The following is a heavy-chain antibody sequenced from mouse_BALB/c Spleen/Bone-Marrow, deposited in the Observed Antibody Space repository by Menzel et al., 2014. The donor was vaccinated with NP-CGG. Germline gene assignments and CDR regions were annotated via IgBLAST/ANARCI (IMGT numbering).Heavy chain of an antibody. J-gene: IGHJ3*01. CDR1: GFSLTSYG. D-gene: IGHD2-1*01. CDR2: IWAGGST. Sequence: VQGVESGPGLVAPSQSLSITCTVSGFSLTSYGVHWVRQPPGRGLEWLGVIWAGGSTNYNSALMSRLSISKDNSKSQVFLKMNSLQTDDTAMYYCARDHYGNYGGSFFAYWGQGTLVTASA. V-gene: IGHV2-9*02. CDR3: ARDHYGNYGGSFFAY.